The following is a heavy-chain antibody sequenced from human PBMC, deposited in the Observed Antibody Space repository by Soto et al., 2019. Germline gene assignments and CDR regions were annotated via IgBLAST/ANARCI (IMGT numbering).Heavy chain of an antibody. CDR1: GFTFSSYW. CDR3: ARGPPLHSSSSWYFDL. CDR2: IKQDGSEK. D-gene: IGHD6-6*01. V-gene: IGHV3-7*01. Sequence: GGSLRLSCAASGFTFSSYWMSWVRQAPGKGLEWVANIKQDGSEKYYVDSVKGRFTISRDNAKNSLYLQMNSLRAEDTAVYYCARGPPLHSSSSWYFDLWGRGTLVTVSS. J-gene: IGHJ2*01.